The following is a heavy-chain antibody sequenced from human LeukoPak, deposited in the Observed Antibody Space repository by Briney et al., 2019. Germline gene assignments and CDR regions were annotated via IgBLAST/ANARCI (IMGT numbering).Heavy chain of an antibody. Sequence: PSETPSLTCAVYGGSFSGYYWSWIRQPPGKGLEWIGEINHSGSTNYNPSLKSRVTISVDTSKNQFSLKLSSVTAADTAVYYCARAHKIHMITFGGVIAYHVPFDYWGQGTLVTVSS. V-gene: IGHV4-34*01. CDR1: GGSFSGYY. CDR2: INHSGST. CDR3: ARAHKIHMITFGGVIAYHVPFDY. J-gene: IGHJ4*02. D-gene: IGHD3-16*02.